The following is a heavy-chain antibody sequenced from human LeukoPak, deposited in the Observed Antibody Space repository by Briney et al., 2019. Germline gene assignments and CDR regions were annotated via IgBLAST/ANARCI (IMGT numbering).Heavy chain of an antibody. CDR1: GFTFSSYA. J-gene: IGHJ5*02. CDR2: IRGSGCST. D-gene: IGHD2-2*01. V-gene: IGHV3-23*01. CDR3: AKDRQIVPAARFDP. Sequence: GGSLSLSCAASGFTFSSYAMSCVRHSPGEGLEWVSAIRGSGCSTYYADSVKGRFTISRDNSKNTLYLQMNSLRAEDTAVYYCAKDRQIVPAARFDPWGQGTLVTVSS.